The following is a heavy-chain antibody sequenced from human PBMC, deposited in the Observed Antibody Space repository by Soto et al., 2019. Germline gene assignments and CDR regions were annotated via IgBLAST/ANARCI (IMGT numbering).Heavy chain of an antibody. V-gene: IGHV1-69*06. D-gene: IGHD5-18*01. CDR1: GGTFSSYA. J-gene: IGHJ6*02. Sequence: SVNVSCKASGGTFSSYAISWVRQAPGQGLEWMGGIIPIFGTANYAQKFQGRVTITADKWTSTAYMELSSLRSEDTSVYYCARENSGGYSYGYYYYYGMDVWGQGTTVTVS. CDR2: IIPIFGTA. CDR3: ARENSGGYSYGYYYYYGMDV.